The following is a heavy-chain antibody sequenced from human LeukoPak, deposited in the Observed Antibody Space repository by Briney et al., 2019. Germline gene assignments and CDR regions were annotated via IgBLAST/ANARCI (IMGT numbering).Heavy chain of an antibody. V-gene: IGHV3-9*01. J-gene: IGHJ6*03. Sequence: GGSLRLSCAASGFTFDDYAMHWVRRAPGKGLEWVSGISWNSGSIGYADSVKGRFTISRDNVKNSLYLQMNSLRAEDTALYYCAKSSTDYYYRYYYYYMDVWGKGTTVTISS. CDR1: GFTFDDYA. CDR2: ISWNSGSI. D-gene: IGHD3-22*01. CDR3: AKSSTDYYYRYYYYYMDV.